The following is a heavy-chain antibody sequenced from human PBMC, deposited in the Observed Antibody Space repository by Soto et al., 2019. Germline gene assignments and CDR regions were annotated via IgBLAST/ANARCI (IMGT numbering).Heavy chain of an antibody. CDR1: GASISSYF. D-gene: IGHD6-19*01. CDR3: AREAGPDRWFDP. J-gene: IGHJ5*02. CDR2: ISTRGTT. Sequence: QVQLQESGPGLVEPSETLSLTCTVSGASISSYFWTWIRQPAGKGLDWIGRISTRGTTNYNPSLKSRVTMSVDTSKNHFSLNLRSVTAADTAVYYCAREAGPDRWFDPWGQGTLVTVST. V-gene: IGHV4-4*07.